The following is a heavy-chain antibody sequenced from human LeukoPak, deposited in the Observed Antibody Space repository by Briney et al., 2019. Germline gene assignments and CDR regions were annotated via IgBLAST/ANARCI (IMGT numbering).Heavy chain of an antibody. J-gene: IGHJ6*03. CDR3: ARETEYYYGSGSYYNYYYYYMDV. D-gene: IGHD3-10*01. CDR2: ISAYNGNT. CDR1: GYTFTSYG. Sequence: ASVKVSCKASGYTFTSYGISWVRQAPGQGLEWMGWISAYNGNTNYAQKLQGRVTMTTDTSTSTAYMELRSLRSDDTAVYYCARETEYYYGSGSYYNYYYYYMDVWGKGTTVTVSS. V-gene: IGHV1-18*01.